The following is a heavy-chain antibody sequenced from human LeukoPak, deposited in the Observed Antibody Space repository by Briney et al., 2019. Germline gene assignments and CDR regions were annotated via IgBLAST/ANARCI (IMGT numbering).Heavy chain of an antibody. J-gene: IGHJ4*02. CDR3: AKDKYYSSGTYFDF. V-gene: IGHV3-30*18. D-gene: IGHD3-10*01. CDR2: ISNDGSNK. Sequence: GGSLRLSCAASGFTFTTYAMHWVRQAPGKGMEWVAVISNDGSNKYYADSVKGRLTISRDNSKNTLYLQLNSLRAEDTAVYYCAKDKYYSSGTYFDFWGQRTLVTVSS. CDR1: GFTFTTYA.